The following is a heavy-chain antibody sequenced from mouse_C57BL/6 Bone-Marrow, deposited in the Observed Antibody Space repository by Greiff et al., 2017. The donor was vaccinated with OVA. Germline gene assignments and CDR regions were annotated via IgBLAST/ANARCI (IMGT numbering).Heavy chain of an antibody. CDR1: GFTFSDFY. V-gene: IGHV7-1*01. J-gene: IGHJ1*03. D-gene: IGHD1-1*01. CDR3: ARDAHYYGSSYDWYFDV. Sequence: EVKVVESGGGLVQSGRSLRLSCATSGFTFSDFYMEWVRQAPGKGLEWIAASRNKANDYTTEYSASVKGRFIVSRDTSQSILYLQMKALRAEDTAIYYCARDAHYYGSSYDWYFDVWGTGTTVTVSS. CDR2: SRNKANDYTT.